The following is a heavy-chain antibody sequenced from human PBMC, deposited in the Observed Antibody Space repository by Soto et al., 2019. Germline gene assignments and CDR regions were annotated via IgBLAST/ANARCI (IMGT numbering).Heavy chain of an antibody. CDR2: ISGSGGST. J-gene: IGHJ4*02. CDR3: ARGFGRDYGSGSYYSFDY. D-gene: IGHD3-10*01. V-gene: IGHV3-23*01. CDR1: GFTFSSYA. Sequence: GGSLRLSCAASGFTFSSYAMSWVRQAPGKGLEWVSAISGSGGSTYYADSVKGRFTISRDNSKNTLYLQMNSLRAEDTAVYYCARGFGRDYGSGSYYSFDYWGQGTLVTVSS.